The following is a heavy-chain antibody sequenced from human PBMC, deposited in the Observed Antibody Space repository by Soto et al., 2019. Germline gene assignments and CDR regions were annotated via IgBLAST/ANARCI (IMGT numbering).Heavy chain of an antibody. CDR1: GYIFTDYY. Sequence: ASVKVSCKASGYIFTDYYMHWVRQAPGQELEWMGWISAYNGNTNYAQKLQGRVTMTTDTSTSTAYMELRSLRSDDTAVYYCARDYYGSGRLNAHNWFDPWGQGTLVTVSS. J-gene: IGHJ5*02. D-gene: IGHD3-10*01. CDR2: ISAYNGNT. CDR3: ARDYYGSGRLNAHNWFDP. V-gene: IGHV1-18*04.